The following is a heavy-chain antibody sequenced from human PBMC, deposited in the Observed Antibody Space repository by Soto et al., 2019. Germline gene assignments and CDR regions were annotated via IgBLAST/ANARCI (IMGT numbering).Heavy chain of an antibody. D-gene: IGHD2-21*01. CDR2: IYSSGKT. Sequence: SETLSLTCTVSGDSVTSDNYYWTWIRQPPGKGLEWIGYIYSSGKTNYNPSLKSRVTISVDTSRNQFSLRLTSVTAADTAVYYCARDIRGHSRVFDYSGQGTLVPVSS. J-gene: IGHJ4*02. CDR1: GDSVTSDNYY. CDR3: ARDIRGHSRVFDY. V-gene: IGHV4-61*01.